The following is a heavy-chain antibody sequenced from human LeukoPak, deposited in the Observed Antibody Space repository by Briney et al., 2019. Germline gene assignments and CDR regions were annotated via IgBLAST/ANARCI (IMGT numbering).Heavy chain of an antibody. CDR2: INPSGGST. CDR1: GYTFTSYY. J-gene: IGHJ4*02. V-gene: IGHV1-46*03. CDR3: ARAYSGYDWRRGIDY. D-gene: IGHD5-12*01. Sequence: ASVKVSCKASGYTFTSYYMHWVRQAPGQGLEWMGIINPSGGSTSYAQKFQGRVTMTGGTSTSTVYMELSSLRSEDTAVYYCARAYSGYDWRRGIDYWGQGTLVTVSS.